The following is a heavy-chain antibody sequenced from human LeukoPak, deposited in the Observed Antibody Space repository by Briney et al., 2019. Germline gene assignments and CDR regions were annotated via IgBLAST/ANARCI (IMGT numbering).Heavy chain of an antibody. CDR1: GDSISTSSYY. CDR3: ARVITVRGVIFDY. J-gene: IGHJ4*02. Sequence: SETLSLTCSVSGDSISTSSYYWSWIRQPPGKGLEWLGYIYYSGSTNYNPSLKSRVTISVDQSKNQSSLKLSSVTAPDTAVYYCARVITVRGVIFDYWGQGTLVTVSS. V-gene: IGHV4-61*05. D-gene: IGHD3-16*01. CDR2: IYYSGST.